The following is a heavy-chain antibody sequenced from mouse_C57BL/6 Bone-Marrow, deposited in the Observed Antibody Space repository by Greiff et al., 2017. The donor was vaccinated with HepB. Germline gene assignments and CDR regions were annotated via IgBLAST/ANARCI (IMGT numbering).Heavy chain of an antibody. J-gene: IGHJ4*01. CDR2: IWRGGST. CDR3: AKSFHTYYAMDY. Sequence: VKVVESGPGLVQPSQSLSITCTVSGFSFTSYGVHWVRQSPGKGLEWLGVIWRGGSTDYNAAFMSRLSITKDNSKSQVFFKMNSLQADDTAIYYCAKSFHTYYAMDYWGQGTSVTVSS. V-gene: IGHV2-5*01. CDR1: GFSFTSYG.